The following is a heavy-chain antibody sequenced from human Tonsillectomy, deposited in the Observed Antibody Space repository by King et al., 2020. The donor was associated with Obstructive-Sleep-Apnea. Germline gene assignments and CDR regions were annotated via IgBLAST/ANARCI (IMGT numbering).Heavy chain of an antibody. CDR1: GFTFNNAW. V-gene: IGHV3-15*01. J-gene: IGHJ4*02. D-gene: IGHD4-17*01. Sequence: VQLVESGGGLVKPGGSLRLSCATSGFTFNNAWMSWVRQAPGKGLEWVGRIKNRDDGGTTDFAAPVKGRFTISRDDSRNTLYLQLNSLKTEDTAVYYCLTDPGDSPDYWGQGTLVTVSS. CDR2: IKNRDDGGTT. CDR3: LTDPGDSPDY.